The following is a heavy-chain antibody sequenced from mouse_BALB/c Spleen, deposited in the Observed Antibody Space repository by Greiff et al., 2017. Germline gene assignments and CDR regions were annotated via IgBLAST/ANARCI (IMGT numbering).Heavy chain of an antibody. CDR1: GFSLTSYG. CDR3: ARGHYGNYYAMDY. J-gene: IGHJ4*01. Sequence: VMLVESGPGLVAPSQSLSITCTVSGFSLTSYGVHWVRQPPGKGLEWLGVIWAGGSTNYNSALMSRLSISKDNSKSQVFLKMNSLQTDDTAMYYCARGHYGNYYAMDYWGQGTSVTVSS. CDR2: IWAGGST. D-gene: IGHD2-1*01. V-gene: IGHV2-9*02.